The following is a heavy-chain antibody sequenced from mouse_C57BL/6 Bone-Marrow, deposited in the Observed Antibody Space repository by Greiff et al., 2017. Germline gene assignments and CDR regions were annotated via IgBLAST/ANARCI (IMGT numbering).Heavy chain of an antibody. CDR3: TYGNYVRYAMDY. J-gene: IGHJ4*01. CDR1: GFNIKDDY. D-gene: IGHD2-1*01. V-gene: IGHV14-4*01. CDR2: IDPENGDT. Sequence: VQLKQSGAELVRPGASVKLSCTASGFNIKDDYMHWVKQRPEQGLEWIGWIDPENGDTAYASKFQGKATITADTSSNTAYLQLSSLTSEDTAVFYCTYGNYVRYAMDYWGQGTSVTVSS.